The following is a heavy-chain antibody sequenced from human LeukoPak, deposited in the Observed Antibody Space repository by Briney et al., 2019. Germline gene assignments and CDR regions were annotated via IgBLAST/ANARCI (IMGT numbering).Heavy chain of an antibody. V-gene: IGHV3-7*05. CDR3: ARGATAAANIYDY. J-gene: IGHJ4*02. Sequence: GGSLRLSCVASGFTFSNYWMNWVRQAPGKGLEWVANIKQDGGEKYYVDSVKGRFTISRDNAQRSLFLQINSLSAEDTAVYYCARGATAAANIYDYWGQGTLVTVSS. CDR2: IKQDGGEK. D-gene: IGHD6-13*01. CDR1: GFTFSNYW.